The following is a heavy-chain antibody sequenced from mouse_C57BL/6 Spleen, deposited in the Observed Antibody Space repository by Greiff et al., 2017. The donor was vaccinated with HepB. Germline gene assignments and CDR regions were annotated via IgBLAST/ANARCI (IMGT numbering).Heavy chain of an antibody. Sequence: EVQLQQSGPELVKPGDSVKISCKASGYSFTGYFMNWVMQSHGKSLEWIGRINPYNGDTFYNQKFKGKATLTVDKSSSTAHMELRSLTAEDSAVYDCARWGSNYDYWGQGTTLTVSS. D-gene: IGHD2-5*01. J-gene: IGHJ2*01. CDR1: GYSFTGYF. CDR3: ARWGSNYDY. CDR2: INPYNGDT. V-gene: IGHV1-20*01.